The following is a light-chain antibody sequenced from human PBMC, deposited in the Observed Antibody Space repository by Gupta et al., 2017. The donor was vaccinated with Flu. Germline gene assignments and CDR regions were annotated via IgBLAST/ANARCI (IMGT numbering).Light chain of an antibody. CDR3: SSYTRASTLV. J-gene: IGLJ3*02. Sequence: QSALTQPAPVSGSPAQPITISCTGTSSDVGAYNYVSWYQQHPGKVPKLLIYEVNNRPPGVSNRFSGSKSGNTASLAISGLQTEDEADYYCSSYTRASTLVFGGGTKVTV. V-gene: IGLV2-14*01. CDR2: EVN. CDR1: SSDVGAYNY.